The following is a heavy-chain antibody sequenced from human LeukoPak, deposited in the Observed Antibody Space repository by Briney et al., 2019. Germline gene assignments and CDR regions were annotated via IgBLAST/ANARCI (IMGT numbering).Heavy chain of an antibody. CDR1: GYTFTTYG. D-gene: IGHD4-17*01. CDR2: MNPNSANT. J-gene: IGHJ4*02. CDR3: ARGNNDYGDYARGLSYY. V-gene: IGHV1-8*02. Sequence: ASVTVSRKASGYTFTTYGISRVRQAAGQGLEGMGWMNPNSANTGYAQKFQGRVTMTTNTTITTAYMELSSPRSEDTAVYYSARGNNDYGDYARGLSYYWGQGTLVTVSS.